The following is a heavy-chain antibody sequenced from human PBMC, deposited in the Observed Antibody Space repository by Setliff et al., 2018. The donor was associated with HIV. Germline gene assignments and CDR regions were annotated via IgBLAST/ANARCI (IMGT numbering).Heavy chain of an antibody. J-gene: IGHJ1*01. CDR2: VSSRGDT. V-gene: IGHV4-4*07. CDR3: ARAAAGNTGPFEL. CDR1: DSGTYY. D-gene: IGHD1-7*01. Sequence: PSETLSLTCTVSDSGTYYWSWIRQPAEKGLEGIGRVSSRGDTNCNPSLKSRFTMSVDTSKNQFSLKLTSVTASDTAVYYCARAAAGNTGPFELWGQGSPVTVSS.